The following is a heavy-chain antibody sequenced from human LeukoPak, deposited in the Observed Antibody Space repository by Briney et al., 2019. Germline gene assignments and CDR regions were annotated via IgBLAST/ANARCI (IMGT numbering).Heavy chain of an antibody. D-gene: IGHD2-2*02. Sequence: GGSLRLSCAASGFTFSSYGMHWVRQAPGKGLEWVAVISYDGSNKYYADSVKGRFTISRDNAKNTLYLQMNSLRVEDTAVYYCARAIEYCSSTSCYIGFYYYYMDVWGKGTTVTVSS. CDR3: ARAIEYCSSTSCYIGFYYYYMDV. CDR1: GFTFSSYG. J-gene: IGHJ6*03. V-gene: IGHV3-30*12. CDR2: ISYDGSNK.